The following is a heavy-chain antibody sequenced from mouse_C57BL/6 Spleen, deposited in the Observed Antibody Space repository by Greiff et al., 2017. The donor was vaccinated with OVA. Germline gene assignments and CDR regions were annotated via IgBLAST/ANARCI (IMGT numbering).Heavy chain of an antibody. CDR1: GYAFSSSW. V-gene: IGHV1-82*01. Sequence: VQLQQSGPELVKPGASVKISCKASGYAFSSSWMNWVKQRPGKGLEWIGRIYPGDGDTNYNGKFKGKATLTADKSSSTAYMQLSSLTSEDSAVYFCAYRAMDYWGQGTSVTVSS. CDR3: AYRAMDY. J-gene: IGHJ4*01. CDR2: IYPGDGDT.